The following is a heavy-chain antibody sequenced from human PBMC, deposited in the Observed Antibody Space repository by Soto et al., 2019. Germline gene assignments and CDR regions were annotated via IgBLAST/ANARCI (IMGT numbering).Heavy chain of an antibody. V-gene: IGHV3-11*01. Sequence: QMQLVESGGNLVKPGGSLRLSCSGSGFSFGDYYMNWIRKAPGKELEWVSYISSGGNTISYSDSVKGRFTISRDNAKKSVYLEMDSLRPEDTAVYYCARRLFLDVWGQGTLVTVSS. D-gene: IGHD2-21*01. CDR3: ARRLFLDV. CDR1: GFSFGDYY. J-gene: IGHJ4*02. CDR2: ISSGGNTI.